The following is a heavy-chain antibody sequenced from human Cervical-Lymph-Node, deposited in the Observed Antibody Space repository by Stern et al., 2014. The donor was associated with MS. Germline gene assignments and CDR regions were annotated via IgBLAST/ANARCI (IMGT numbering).Heavy chain of an antibody. CDR3: ARDDVEMATPFDY. CDR2: IIPIFGTA. J-gene: IGHJ4*02. D-gene: IGHD5-24*01. CDR1: GGTFSSYA. Sequence: VHLVESGAEVKQPGSSVKVSCKASGGTFSSYAISWVRQAPGQGLEWMGGIIPIFGTANYAQKFQGRVTITADESTSTAYMELSSLRSEDTAVYYCARDDVEMATPFDYWGQGTLVTVSS. V-gene: IGHV1-69*01.